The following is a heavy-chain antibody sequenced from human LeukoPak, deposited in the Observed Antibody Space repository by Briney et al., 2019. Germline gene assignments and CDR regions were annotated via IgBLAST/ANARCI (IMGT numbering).Heavy chain of an antibody. CDR2: VSFDGSNK. D-gene: IGHD2-21*01. CDR3: ARGPGGESPPDFDF. Sequence: PGGSLRLSCAASGFTFSSYAMHWVRQAPGKGLEWVAVVSFDGSNKNYADSVKGRFTVSRDNAKNTLYLQMNSLRAEDTAVYYCARGPGGESPPDFDFWGQGTLVTVSS. CDR1: GFTFSSYA. J-gene: IGHJ4*02. V-gene: IGHV3-30*04.